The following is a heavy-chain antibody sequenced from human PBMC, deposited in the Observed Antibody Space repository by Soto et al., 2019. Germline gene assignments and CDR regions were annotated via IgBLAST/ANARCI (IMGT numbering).Heavy chain of an antibody. CDR1: GGTFSSYA. CDR2: IIPIFGTA. V-gene: IGHV1-69*06. CDR3: AIKRWEPQDYYYYGMDV. D-gene: IGHD1-26*01. J-gene: IGHJ6*02. Sequence: QVQLVQSGAEVKKPGSSVKVSCKASGGTFSSYAISWVRQAPGQGLEWMGGIIPIFGTANYAQKFQGRVTITADKSTSTAYMELSSLRSEDTAVYYCAIKRWEPQDYYYYGMDVWGQGTTVTVSS.